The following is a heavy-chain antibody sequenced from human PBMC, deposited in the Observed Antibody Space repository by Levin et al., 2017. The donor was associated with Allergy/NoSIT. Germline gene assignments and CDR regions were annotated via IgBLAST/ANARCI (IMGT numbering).Heavy chain of an antibody. J-gene: IGHJ2*01. CDR2: IYSGGST. CDR1: GFTVSSNY. Sequence: RAGGSLRLSCAASGFTVSSNYMSWVRQAPGKGLEWVSVIYSGGSTYYADSVKGRFTISRDNSKNTLYLQMNSLRAEDTAVYYCATPYSSSTCDLWGRGTLVTVSS. V-gene: IGHV3-53*01. D-gene: IGHD6-6*01. CDR3: ATPYSSSTCDL.